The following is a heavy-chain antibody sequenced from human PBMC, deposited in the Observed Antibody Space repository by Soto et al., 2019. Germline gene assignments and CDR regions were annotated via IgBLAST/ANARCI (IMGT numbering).Heavy chain of an antibody. CDR1: GYSFTSYW. Sequence: PGESLKISCKGSGYSFTSYWIGWVRQMPGKGLEWMGIIYPGDSDTRYSPSFQGQVTVSADKSISTAYLQWSSLKASDTAMYYCAGHVGYYGSGSYDWFDPWGQGTLVTVSS. CDR3: AGHVGYYGSGSYDWFDP. J-gene: IGHJ5*02. D-gene: IGHD3-10*01. V-gene: IGHV5-51*01. CDR2: IYPGDSDT.